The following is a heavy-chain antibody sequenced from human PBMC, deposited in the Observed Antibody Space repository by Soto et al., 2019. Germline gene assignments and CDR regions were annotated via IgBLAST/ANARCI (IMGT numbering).Heavy chain of an antibody. CDR2: MSSSSSTI. CDR1: GFTFSSYS. Sequence: EVQLVESGGGLVQPGGSLRLSCAASGFTFSSYSMNWVRQAPGKGLEWVSYMSSSSSTIYYADSVKGRFTISRDNAKNSLYLQMNSLRDEDTAVYYCARDTTDYDNLTGLRVYWGQGTLVTVSS. J-gene: IGHJ4*02. D-gene: IGHD3-9*01. CDR3: ARDTTDYDNLTGLRVY. V-gene: IGHV3-48*02.